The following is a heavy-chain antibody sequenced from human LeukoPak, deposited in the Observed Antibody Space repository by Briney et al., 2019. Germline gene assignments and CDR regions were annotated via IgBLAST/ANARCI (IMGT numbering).Heavy chain of an antibody. V-gene: IGHV4-38-2*02. CDR1: GYSINIGYY. D-gene: IGHD2-15*01. CDR3: ARANDCSGGSCYFNYYYYMDV. CDR2: LYHSWST. Sequence: PSDTQSLPCTVSGYSINIGYYWGWIRQPPGKWLEWIGSLYHSWSTFYYASLNRRVTISVDTSKNQFSLQLRSVTAADTAVYYCARANDCSGGSCYFNYYYYMDVGGKGTTVTVPS. J-gene: IGHJ6*03.